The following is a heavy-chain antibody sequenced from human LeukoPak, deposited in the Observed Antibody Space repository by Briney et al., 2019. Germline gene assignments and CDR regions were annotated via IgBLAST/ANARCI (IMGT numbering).Heavy chain of an antibody. CDR2: IWNDGSNK. V-gene: IGHV3-33*03. D-gene: IGHD6-13*01. CDR3: AKDSAAAGTFAGVFDY. CDR1: GFTFSNYG. Sequence: GGSLRLSCAASGFTFSNYGMHWVRQAPGKGLEWVAVIWNDGSNKYYGDSVKGRFTISRDNSKNTLYLQMNSLRAEDTAVYYCAKDSAAAGTFAGVFDYWGQGTLVTVSS. J-gene: IGHJ4*02.